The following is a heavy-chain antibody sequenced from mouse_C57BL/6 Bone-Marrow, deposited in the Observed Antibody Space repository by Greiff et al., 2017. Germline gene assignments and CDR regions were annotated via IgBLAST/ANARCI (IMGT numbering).Heavy chain of an antibody. Sequence: VQLQQPGAELVKPGASVKLSCKASGYTFTSYWMQWVKQRPGPGLEWIGEIDPSDSYTNYNQKFKGKATLTVDTSSSTAYMQLSSLTSEDSAVYYCARNDLDWYFDVWGTGTTVTVSS. CDR2: IDPSDSYT. J-gene: IGHJ1*03. D-gene: IGHD2-13*01. V-gene: IGHV1-50*01. CDR3: ARNDLDWYFDV. CDR1: GYTFTSYW.